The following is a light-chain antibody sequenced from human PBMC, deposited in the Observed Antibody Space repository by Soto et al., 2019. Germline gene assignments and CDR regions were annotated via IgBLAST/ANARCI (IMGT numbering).Light chain of an antibody. CDR2: GTS. Sequence: EIVLTQSPGTLSLSPGERVTLSCRASQTVASNFLAWYQQKPGQAPRLLIYGTSSRAAAIPDRFSGSGSGTDFTLSISRLEPEAVAVYYCQQYGGAPRTFGQGTKVEIK. CDR3: QQYGGAPRT. V-gene: IGKV3-20*01. CDR1: QTVASNF. J-gene: IGKJ1*01.